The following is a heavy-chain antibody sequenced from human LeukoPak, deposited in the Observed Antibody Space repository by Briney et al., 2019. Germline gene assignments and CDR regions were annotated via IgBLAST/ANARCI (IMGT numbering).Heavy chain of an antibody. D-gene: IGHD4-17*01. CDR1: GYTFTGYY. CDR3: ARGGRDYGDYYFDY. CDR2: IIPIFGTA. Sequence: SVKVSCKASGYTFTGYYMHWVRQAPGQGLEWMGGIIPIFGTANYAQKFQGRVTITADESTSTAYMELSSLRSEDTAVYYCARGGRDYGDYYFDYWGQGTLVTVSS. J-gene: IGHJ4*02. V-gene: IGHV1-69*13.